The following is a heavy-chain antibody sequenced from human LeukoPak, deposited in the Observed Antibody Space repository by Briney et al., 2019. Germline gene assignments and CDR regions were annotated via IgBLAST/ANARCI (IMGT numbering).Heavy chain of an antibody. CDR1: GFSLSTSGVG. D-gene: IGHD5-24*01. CDR3: AHRPPEGRLQGGAFDI. Sequence: SGPTLVKPTQTLTLTCTFSGFSLSTSGVGVGWIRQPPGKALEWLALIYWNDDKRYSPSLKSRLTITKDTSKNQVVLTMTNMDPVDTATYYCAHRPPEGRLQGGAFDIWGQGTMVTVSS. V-gene: IGHV2-5*01. J-gene: IGHJ3*02. CDR2: IYWNDDK.